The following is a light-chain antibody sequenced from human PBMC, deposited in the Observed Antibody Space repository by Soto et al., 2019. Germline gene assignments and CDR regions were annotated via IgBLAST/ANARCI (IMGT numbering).Light chain of an antibody. Sequence: EIVLTQSPGTLSLSPGERATLSCRASQSVSSSRLAWYRQKPGQAPRLLIYSASRRATGIPDRFTGSGSGTDFTLTISRLEPEDFAVYYCQQYGSSGTFGQGTKVDIK. V-gene: IGKV3-20*01. CDR3: QQYGSSGT. CDR2: SAS. CDR1: QSVSSSR. J-gene: IGKJ1*01.